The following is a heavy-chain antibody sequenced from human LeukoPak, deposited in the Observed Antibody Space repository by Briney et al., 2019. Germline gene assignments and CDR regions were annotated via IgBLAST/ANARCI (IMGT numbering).Heavy chain of an antibody. CDR1: GYTSTTYG. J-gene: IGHJ5*02. Sequence: ASVKVSCKSSGYTSTTYGISWMRQAPGQGLEWMGWISFHNGNTNYAQKFHGRLTMTTDTSTSTAYMELRSLRSDDTGVYYCARDVPGSIGTTARFDPWGQGTLVTVSS. D-gene: IGHD1-1*01. CDR3: ARDVPGSIGTTARFDP. CDR2: ISFHNGNT. V-gene: IGHV1-18*01.